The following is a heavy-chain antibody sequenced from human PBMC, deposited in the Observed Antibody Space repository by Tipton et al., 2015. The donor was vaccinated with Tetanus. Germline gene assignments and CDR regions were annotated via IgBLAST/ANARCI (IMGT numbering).Heavy chain of an antibody. J-gene: IGHJ6*02. Sequence: QLVQSGAELKKPGASVKVSCTASGYTFTGYYMYCVRQAPGQGIEWVGWIDPHSGDTIYAHNFQGRVTMTRDTSISTVFMVMSRLGSGDAAVYYCARDRGDYTYYGMDVWGPGTTVTVS. V-gene: IGHV1-2*02. CDR3: ARDRGDYTYYGMDV. CDR1: GYTFTGYY. CDR2: IDPHSGDT. D-gene: IGHD3-16*01.